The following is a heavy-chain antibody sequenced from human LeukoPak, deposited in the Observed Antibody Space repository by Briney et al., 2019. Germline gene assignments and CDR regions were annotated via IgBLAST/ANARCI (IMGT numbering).Heavy chain of an antibody. D-gene: IGHD2-15*01. CDR1: GYSIAHGFF. J-gene: IGHJ2*01. Sequence: PSETLSLTCTVPGYSIAHGFFWAWIRQPPGGGLEWIGSLYHSGTTYYNTSLKSRISTSVDTSKNQFSLKLRLVTAADTAVYYCARVEVPRDINDWYFDLWGRGTLVTVSS. CDR3: ARVEVPRDINDWYFDL. V-gene: IGHV4-38-2*02. CDR2: LYHSGTT.